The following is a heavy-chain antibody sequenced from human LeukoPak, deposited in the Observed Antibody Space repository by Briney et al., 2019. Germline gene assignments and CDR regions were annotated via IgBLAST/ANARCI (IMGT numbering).Heavy chain of an antibody. D-gene: IGHD1-14*01. J-gene: IGHJ6*02. CDR2: IYYSGST. CDR3: ARARTGVDV. V-gene: IGHV4-59*01. CDR1: GGSISSYY. Sequence: SETLSLTCTVSGGSISSYYWSWIRQPPGKGLEWIGYIYYSGSTNYNPSLKSRVTISVGTSKNQFSLKLSSVTAADTAVYYCARARTGVDVWGQGTTVTVSS.